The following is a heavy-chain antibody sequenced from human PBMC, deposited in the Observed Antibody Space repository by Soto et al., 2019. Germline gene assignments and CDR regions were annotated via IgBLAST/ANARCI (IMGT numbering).Heavy chain of an antibody. V-gene: IGHV1-46*03. CDR3: ARVYCSGGSCYSIDY. Sequence: ASVKVSCKASGYTFTSSYMHWVRQAPGQGLEWMGIINPSGGSSNYAQKFQGRVTMTRDTSTSTVYMELSSLRSEDTAVYYCARVYCSGGSCYSIDYWGQGTLVTVS. CDR1: GYTFTSSY. J-gene: IGHJ4*02. CDR2: INPSGGSS. D-gene: IGHD2-15*01.